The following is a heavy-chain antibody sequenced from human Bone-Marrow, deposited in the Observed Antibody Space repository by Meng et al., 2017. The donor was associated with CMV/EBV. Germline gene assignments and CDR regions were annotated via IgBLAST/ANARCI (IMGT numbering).Heavy chain of an antibody. CDR3: AKDHCGGDCYNSGWFDP. J-gene: IGHJ5*02. Sequence: GGSLRLSCAASGFTFSTYGMHWARQTPGKGLEWLTVIWYDGSNTYYADSVKGRFIISRDNSRNTLYLQMHSLRVEDTAVYYCAKDHCGGDCYNSGWFDPCGEGTLVTVSS. D-gene: IGHD2-21*01. CDR1: GFTFSTYG. CDR2: IWYDGSNT. V-gene: IGHV3-33*06.